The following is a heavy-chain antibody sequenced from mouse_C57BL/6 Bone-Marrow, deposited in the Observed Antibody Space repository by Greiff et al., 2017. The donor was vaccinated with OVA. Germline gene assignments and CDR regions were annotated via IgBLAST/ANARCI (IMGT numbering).Heavy chain of an antibody. CDR2: IDPSDSYT. D-gene: IGHD1-1*01. V-gene: IGHV1-69*01. Sequence: QVQLQQPGAELVMPGASVKLSCKASGYTFTSYWMHWVKQRPGQGLEWIGEIDPSDSYTNYNQKFKGKSTLTVDKSSSTAYMQLSSLTSEDSAVYYCARNFYYYGSSYYFDYWGQGTTLTVSS. CDR3: ARNFYYYGSSYYFDY. J-gene: IGHJ2*01. CDR1: GYTFTSYW.